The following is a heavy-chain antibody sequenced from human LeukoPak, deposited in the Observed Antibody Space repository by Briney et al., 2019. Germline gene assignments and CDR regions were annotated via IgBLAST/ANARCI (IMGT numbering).Heavy chain of an antibody. CDR1: GFTFSSYS. J-gene: IGHJ6*02. CDR3: ARDLWGQNYYYGMDV. CDR2: ISSSSYI. Sequence: GGSLRLSCAASGFTFSSYSMTWVRQAPGKGLEWVSSISSSSYIYYADSVKGRFTISRDNAKNSLYLQMNSLRAEDTAVYYCARDLWGQNYYYGMDVWGQGTTVTVSS. D-gene: IGHD3-16*01. V-gene: IGHV3-21*01.